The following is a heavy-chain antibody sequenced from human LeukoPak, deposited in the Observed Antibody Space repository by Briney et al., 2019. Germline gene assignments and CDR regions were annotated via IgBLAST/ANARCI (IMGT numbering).Heavy chain of an antibody. CDR2: LYSGGTT. CDR1: GFTVSSNH. CDR3: ARGGESPSAFDY. Sequence: PRGSPRLSCAVSGFTVSSNHMSWVRQAPGKGLEWVSVLYSGGTTYYADSVKDRFTISRDNSKNTLYLQMKSLRAEDTAVYYCARGGESPSAFDYWGQGTMVTVSS. J-gene: IGHJ4*02. D-gene: IGHD3-10*01. V-gene: IGHV3-53*01.